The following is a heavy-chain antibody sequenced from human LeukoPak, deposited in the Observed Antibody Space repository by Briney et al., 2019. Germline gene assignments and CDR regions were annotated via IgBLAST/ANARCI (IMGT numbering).Heavy chain of an antibody. Sequence: PSETLSLPCTVSGTSVNTYYWSWIRQPPGKALEWIGFVHYSGGTSYTPSLRGRVTISLDTSKNQFSLRLTSVTAADTAVYYCAKQSWSLFDPCGQGTLVTVSS. J-gene: IGHJ5*02. CDR3: AKQSWSLFDP. D-gene: IGHD6-13*01. CDR1: GTSVNTYY. V-gene: IGHV4-59*08. CDR2: VHYSGGT.